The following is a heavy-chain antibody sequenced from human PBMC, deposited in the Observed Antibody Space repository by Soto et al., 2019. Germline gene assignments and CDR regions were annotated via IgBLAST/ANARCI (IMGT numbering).Heavy chain of an antibody. D-gene: IGHD3-10*01. Sequence: SETLSLTCAVYGGSFSGYYWSWIRQPPGKGLEWIGEINHSGSTNYNPSLKSRVTISVDTSKNQFSLKLSSVTAADTAVYYCSRVRGFVRQYYYGMDVWGQGTTVTVSS. CDR3: SRVRGFVRQYYYGMDV. V-gene: IGHV4-34*01. CDR1: GGSFSGYY. J-gene: IGHJ6*02. CDR2: INHSGST.